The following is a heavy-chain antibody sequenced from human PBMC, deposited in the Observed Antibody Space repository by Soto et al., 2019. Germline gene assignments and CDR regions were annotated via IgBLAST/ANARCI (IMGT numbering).Heavy chain of an antibody. Sequence: GGSLRLSCAASGFSFSTYGMHWVRQAPGKGLEWVAFISNDGSNKYYADSVKGRFTISRDNSKNTLYLQMNSLESEDTAVYYCSRDDSDWFFNWGRGTLVTVSS. CDR3: SRDDSDWFFN. J-gene: IGHJ4*02. CDR1: GFSFSTYG. CDR2: ISNDGSNK. V-gene: IGHV3-30*03. D-gene: IGHD3-9*01.